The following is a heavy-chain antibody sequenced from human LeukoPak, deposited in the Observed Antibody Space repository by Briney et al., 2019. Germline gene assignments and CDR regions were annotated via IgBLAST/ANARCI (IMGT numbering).Heavy chain of an antibody. V-gene: IGHV4-38-2*01. D-gene: IGHD3-22*01. J-gene: IGHJ4*02. CDR3: ARLRTMIGVGY. CDR2: TYHSGST. CDR1: GYSISSGYY. Sequence: SETLSLTCAVSGYSISSGYYWGWIRQPPGKGLEWIGSTYHSGSTYYNPSLKSRVTISVDTSKNQFSLKLSSVTAADTAVYYCARLRTMIGVGYWGQGTLVTVSS.